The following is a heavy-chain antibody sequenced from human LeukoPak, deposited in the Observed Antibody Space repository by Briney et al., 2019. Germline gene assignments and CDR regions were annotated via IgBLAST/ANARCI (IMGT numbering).Heavy chain of an antibody. V-gene: IGHV4-30-2*01. D-gene: IGHD3-3*01. J-gene: IGHJ5*02. CDR2: IYHSGST. Sequence: SQTLSLTCAVSGGSISSGGYSWSWIRQPPGKGPEWIGYIYHSGSTYYNPSLKSRVTISVDRSKNQFSLKLSSVTAADTAVYYCARYYDFWSGTKENWFDPWGQGTLVTVSS. CDR3: ARYYDFWSGTKENWFDP. CDR1: GGSISSGGYS.